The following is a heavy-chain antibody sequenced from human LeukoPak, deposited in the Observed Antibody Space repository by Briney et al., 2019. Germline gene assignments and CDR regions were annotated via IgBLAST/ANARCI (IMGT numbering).Heavy chain of an antibody. CDR3: ARRLGLRWDLQAFDI. CDR2: MNPDSGNT. V-gene: IGHV1-8*03. Sequence: ASVKVSCKASAYSFSTYDINWVRQATGQGLEWMGWMNPDSGNTGYAQKFQGRVTITRNTSISTAYMELSSLKSDDTAVYYCARRLGLRWDLQAFDIWGQGTMVTVSS. CDR1: AYSFSTYD. D-gene: IGHD4-23*01. J-gene: IGHJ3*02.